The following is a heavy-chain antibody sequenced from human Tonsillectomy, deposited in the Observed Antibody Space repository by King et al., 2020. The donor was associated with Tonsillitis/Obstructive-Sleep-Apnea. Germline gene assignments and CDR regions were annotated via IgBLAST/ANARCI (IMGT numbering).Heavy chain of an antibody. CDR1: GFTFSSYG. V-gene: IGHV3-33*01. J-gene: IGHJ6*02. Sequence: VQLVESGGGVVQPGRSLRLSCATSGFTFSSYGMHWVRQAPGKGLEWVAVVWYDGSIKYYAHSVRGRFTISRDNSKNTQYLPMDSLRAEDTAEYYCARDQTRVDYYYYAMDVWGQGTPVTVSS. CDR2: VWYDGSIK. CDR3: ARDQTRVDYYYYAMDV.